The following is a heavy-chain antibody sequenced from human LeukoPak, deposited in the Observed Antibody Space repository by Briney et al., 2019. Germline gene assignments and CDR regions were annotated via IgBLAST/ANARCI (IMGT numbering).Heavy chain of an antibody. CDR1: GYTFTSYG. D-gene: IGHD3-10*01. V-gene: IGHV1-18*01. CDR2: ISAYNGNT. J-gene: IGHJ5*02. CDR3: ARPMVRGVITNWFDP. Sequence: ASVKVSCTASGYTFTSYGISWVRQAPGQGLEWMGWISAYNGNTNYAQKLQGRVTMTTDTSTSTAYMELRSLRSEDTAVYYCARPMVRGVITNWFDPWGQGTLVTVSS.